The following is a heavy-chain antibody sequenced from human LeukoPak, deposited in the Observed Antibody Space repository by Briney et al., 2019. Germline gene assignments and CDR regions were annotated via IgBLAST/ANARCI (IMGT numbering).Heavy chain of an antibody. CDR2: INHSGST. CDR1: GGSFSGYY. Sequence: SSETLSLTCAVYGGSFSGYYWSWIRQPPGKGLEWIGEINHSGSTNYNPSLKSRVTISVDTSKNQFSLKLSSVTAADTAVYYCARGYGSGGYCDYWGQGTLVTVSS. CDR3: ARGYGSGGYCDY. J-gene: IGHJ4*02. V-gene: IGHV4-34*01. D-gene: IGHD3-10*01.